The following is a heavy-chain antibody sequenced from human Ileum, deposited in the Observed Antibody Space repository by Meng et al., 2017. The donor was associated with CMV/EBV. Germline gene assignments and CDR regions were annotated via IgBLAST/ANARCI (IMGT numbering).Heavy chain of an antibody. CDR2: VYSSGST. D-gene: IGHD2-2*01. CDR3: ARGSSSWAFDY. J-gene: IGHJ4*02. V-gene: IGHV4-4*07. CDR1: GGSISGYY. Sequence: QVQLQERGPVLVKPSGTLSFPCTASGGSISGYYWSWIRQPATKGLEWIGRVYSSGSTDYNPSLQSRVTMSVDTSKNQFSLKLSSVTAADTAVYYCARGSSSWAFDYWGQGTLVTVSS.